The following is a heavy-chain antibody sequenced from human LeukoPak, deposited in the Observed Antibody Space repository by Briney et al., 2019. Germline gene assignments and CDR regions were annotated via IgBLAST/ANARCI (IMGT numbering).Heavy chain of an antibody. CDR2: INHSGST. V-gene: IGHV4-34*01. CDR3: ARGRGKKLRFLEWLLVAPFDY. CDR1: GGAFSGYY. Sequence: PSETLSLTCAVYGGAFSGYYWGWIRKPPGKGLEWFGEINHSGSTNYNPVLKSRVTISVDTSKNQFSLKLSSVTAADTAVYYCARGRGKKLRFLEWLLVAPFDYWGQGTLVTVSS. J-gene: IGHJ4*02. D-gene: IGHD3-3*01.